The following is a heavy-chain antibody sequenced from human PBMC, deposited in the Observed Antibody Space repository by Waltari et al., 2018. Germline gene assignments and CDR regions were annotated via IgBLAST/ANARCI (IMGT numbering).Heavy chain of an antibody. V-gene: IGHV3-21*01. Sequence: EVQLVESGGGLVKPGGSLRLSCTASGFTFSTYDMNWVRPAPGRGLEWVSYISSSSSHIYTADSVKGRFTISRDNARNALYLQMHSLTAEDTAVYYCARDDSTLARNSGMDVWGQGTTVTVSS. J-gene: IGHJ6*02. CDR2: ISSSSSHI. D-gene: IGHD3-22*01. CDR3: ARDDSTLARNSGMDV. CDR1: GFTFSTYD.